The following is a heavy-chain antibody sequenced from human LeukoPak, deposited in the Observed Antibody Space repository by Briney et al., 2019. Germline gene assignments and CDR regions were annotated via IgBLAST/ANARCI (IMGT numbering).Heavy chain of an antibody. D-gene: IGHD6-19*01. CDR2: ISSDGGNI. Sequence: SGGSLRLSCAASGFSFSSFAFHRVRQAPGKGLEGVAVISSDGGNIYYADSVTGRTLISRDNSKNTLYLLFYSLKPEDTAVYYCARDRGPTIAVPYYFDFWGQGTVVTVSS. CDR3: ARDRGPTIAVPYYFDF. J-gene: IGHJ4*02. V-gene: IGHV3-30*04. CDR1: GFSFSSFA.